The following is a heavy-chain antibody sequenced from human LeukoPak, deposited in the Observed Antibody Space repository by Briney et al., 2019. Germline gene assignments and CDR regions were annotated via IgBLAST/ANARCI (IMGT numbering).Heavy chain of an antibody. V-gene: IGHV1-69*05. CDR1: GRTFSSYA. CDR3: ARGSDSGSYPPFDY. D-gene: IGHD1-26*01. Sequence: SVKVSCKAAGRTFSSYAISWVRQAPGQGYEWMGGSIPIFGTANYAQKFQGRVTITTDESTSTAYMELSSLRSEDTAVYYCARGSDSGSYPPFDYWGQGTLVTASS. CDR2: SIPIFGTA. J-gene: IGHJ4*02.